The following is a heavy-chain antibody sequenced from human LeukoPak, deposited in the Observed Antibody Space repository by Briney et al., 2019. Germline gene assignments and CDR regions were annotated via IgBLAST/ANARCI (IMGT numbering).Heavy chain of an antibody. CDR3: AKVLESGYYSDAFDI. D-gene: IGHD3-22*01. J-gene: IGHJ3*02. Sequence: PGGSLRLSCAASGFTFSSYGMHWVRQAPGKGLEWVAFIRYDGSNKYYADSVKGRFTISRDNSKNTLYLQMNSLRAEDTAVYYCAKVLESGYYSDAFDIWGQGTMVTVSS. CDR1: GFTFSSYG. V-gene: IGHV3-30*02. CDR2: IRYDGSNK.